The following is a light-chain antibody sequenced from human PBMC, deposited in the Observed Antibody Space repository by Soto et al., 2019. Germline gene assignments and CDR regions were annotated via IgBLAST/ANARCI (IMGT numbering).Light chain of an antibody. Sequence: QSALTQPRSVSGSPGQSVTISCTGTSRDVGGYNYVSWYQQHPGKAPKLMIYDVSKRPSGVPDRFSGSKSGNTASLTISGLQAEDEADYYCCSYAGSRYVFGTGTKLTVL. CDR3: CSYAGSRYV. CDR2: DVS. V-gene: IGLV2-11*01. CDR1: SRDVGGYNY. J-gene: IGLJ1*01.